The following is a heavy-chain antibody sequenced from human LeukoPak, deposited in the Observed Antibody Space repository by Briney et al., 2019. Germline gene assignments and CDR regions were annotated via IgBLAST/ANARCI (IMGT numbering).Heavy chain of an antibody. CDR2: ISYDGGNK. V-gene: IGHV3-30*18. CDR3: AKDSYSSSWYGGYYYYGMDV. J-gene: IGHJ6*02. CDR1: GFTFSSYG. Sequence: GGSLRLSCAASGFTFSSYGMHWVRQAPGKVLEWVAVISYDGGNKYYADSVKGRFTISRDNSKNTLYLQMNSLRAEDTAVYYCAKDSYSSSWYGGYYYYGMDVWGQGTTVTVSS. D-gene: IGHD6-13*01.